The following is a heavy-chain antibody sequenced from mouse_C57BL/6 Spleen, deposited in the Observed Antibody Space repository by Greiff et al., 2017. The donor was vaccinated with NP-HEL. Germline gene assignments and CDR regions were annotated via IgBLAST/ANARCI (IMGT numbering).Heavy chain of an antibody. Sequence: QVQLKESGPELVKPGASVKISCKASGYAFSSSWMNWVKQRPGKGLEWIGRIYPGDGDTNYNGKFKGKATLTADKSSSTAYMQLSSLTSEDSAVYFCAREKVFDYWGQGTTLTVSS. CDR1: GYAFSSSW. CDR3: AREKVFDY. J-gene: IGHJ2*01. CDR2: IYPGDGDT. V-gene: IGHV1-82*01.